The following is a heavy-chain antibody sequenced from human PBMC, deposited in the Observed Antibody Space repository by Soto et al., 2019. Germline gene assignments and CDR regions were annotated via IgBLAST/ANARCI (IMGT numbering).Heavy chain of an antibody. CDR2: ISAYNGNT. Sequence: ASVKVSCKASGYTFTSYGISWVRQAPGQGLEWMGWISAYNGNTNYAQKLQGRVTMTTDTSTSTAYMELRSLRSDDTAVYYCARVPPYDYIWGSYRTRKGKNAFDIWGQGTMVTVSS. CDR3: ARVPPYDYIWGSYRTRKGKNAFDI. CDR1: GYTFTSYG. D-gene: IGHD3-16*02. J-gene: IGHJ3*02. V-gene: IGHV1-18*01.